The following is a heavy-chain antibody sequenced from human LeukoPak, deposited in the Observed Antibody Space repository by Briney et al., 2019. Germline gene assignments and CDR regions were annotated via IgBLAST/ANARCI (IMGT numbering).Heavy chain of an antibody. CDR3: ARAVRYFDYLLGPPDY. CDR1: ALTFSGYG. CDR2: ITASGSST. D-gene: IGHD3-9*01. J-gene: IGHJ4*02. Sequence: AGSLRLSCAAAALTFSGYGMRWVRQAPGKGLEWVASITASGSSTYYADSVKGRFTISSDNPKNTLYLQMNSLRAEDMAVYYCARAVRYFDYLLGPPDYWGQGTLVTVSS. V-gene: IGHV3-23*01.